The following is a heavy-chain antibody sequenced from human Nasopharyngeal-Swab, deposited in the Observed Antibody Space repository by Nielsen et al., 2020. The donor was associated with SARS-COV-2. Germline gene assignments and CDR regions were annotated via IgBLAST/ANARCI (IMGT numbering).Heavy chain of an antibody. V-gene: IGHV3-66*01. D-gene: IGHD1-26*01. CDR2: IYSGGST. CDR3: ARLRWELLPDAFDI. J-gene: IGHJ3*02. CDR1: GFTVSSNY. Sequence: GESLKISCAAPGFTVSSNYMSWVRQAPGKGLEWVSVIYSGGSTYYADSVKGRFTISRDNSKNTLYLQMNSLRAEDTAVYYCARLRWELLPDAFDIWGQGTMVTVSS.